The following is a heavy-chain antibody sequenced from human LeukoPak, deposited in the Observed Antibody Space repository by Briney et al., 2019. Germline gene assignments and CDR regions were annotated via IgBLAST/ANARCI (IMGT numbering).Heavy chain of an antibody. CDR1: GYTFTGCY. Sequence: ASVKVSCKASGYTFTGCYMHWVRQAPGQGLEWMGWINPNSGGTNYAQKFQGRVTMTRDTSISTAYMELSRLRSDDTAVYYCARTRIAVAGKIFDYWGQGTLVTVSS. J-gene: IGHJ4*02. V-gene: IGHV1-2*02. CDR2: INPNSGGT. D-gene: IGHD6-19*01. CDR3: ARTRIAVAGKIFDY.